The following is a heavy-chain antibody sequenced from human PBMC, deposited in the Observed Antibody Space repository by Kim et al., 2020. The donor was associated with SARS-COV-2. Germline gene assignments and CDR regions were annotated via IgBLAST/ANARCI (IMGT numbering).Heavy chain of an antibody. CDR1: GGTFSSYA. D-gene: IGHD3-10*01. Sequence: SVKVSCKASGGTFSSYAISWVRQAPGQGLEWMGGIIPIFGTANYAQKFQGRVTITADESTSTAYMELSSLRSEDTAVYYCARVLVGYGSGGEYYYYGMDVWGQGTTVTVSS. V-gene: IGHV1-69*13. CDR3: ARVLVGYGSGGEYYYYGMDV. J-gene: IGHJ6*02. CDR2: IIPIFGTA.